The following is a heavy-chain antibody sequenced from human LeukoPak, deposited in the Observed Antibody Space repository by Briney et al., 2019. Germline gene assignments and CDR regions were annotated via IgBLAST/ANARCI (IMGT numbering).Heavy chain of an antibody. CDR1: GFTISNYW. CDR3: ARFDPVAALYYYYHGMDV. Sequence: GGSLRLSCVASGFTISNYWMNWVRQAPGKGLEWVANIKEDGSDKYYVDSVKGRFTISRDNAKNSLYLQMDSLRAEDTAAYYCARFDPVAALYYYYHGMDVWGQGTTVTVSS. J-gene: IGHJ6*02. V-gene: IGHV3-7*05. CDR2: IKEDGSDK. D-gene: IGHD6-19*01.